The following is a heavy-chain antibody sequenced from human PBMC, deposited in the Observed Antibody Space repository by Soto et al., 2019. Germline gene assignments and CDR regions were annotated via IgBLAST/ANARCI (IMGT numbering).Heavy chain of an antibody. D-gene: IGHD2-21*02. J-gene: IGHJ4*02. Sequence: QAQLVQSGAEVKKPGASVKVSCEASGYTFTSYYMHWVRQAPGQGLEWMGWINPNSGDTKYAQKFRGRVTMTRDTSITTAYMEVKILTSDDTAVYYCARQLAYCGGDCFTEPVDYWGQGTLVTVSS. CDR1: GYTFTSYY. V-gene: IGHV1-2*02. CDR2: INPNSGDT. CDR3: ARQLAYCGGDCFTEPVDY.